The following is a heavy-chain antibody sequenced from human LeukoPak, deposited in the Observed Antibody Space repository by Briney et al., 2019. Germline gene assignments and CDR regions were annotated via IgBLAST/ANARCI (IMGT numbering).Heavy chain of an antibody. D-gene: IGHD3-10*01. CDR1: GYTFSNDY. CDR3: AREATYGGYFDY. J-gene: IGHJ4*02. V-gene: IGHV1-46*01. CDR2: INPSDGTT. Sequence: GASVKVSCKASGYTFSNDYIHWVRQAPGQGLEWMGIINPSDGTTRYAQKLQGRVTMTRDTSTSTVYMGLSGLRSEDTAVYYCAREATYGGYFDYWGQGTLVTVSS.